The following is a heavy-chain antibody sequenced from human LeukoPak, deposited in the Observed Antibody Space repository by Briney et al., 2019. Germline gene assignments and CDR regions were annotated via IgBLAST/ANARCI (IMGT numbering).Heavy chain of an antibody. Sequence: SETLSLTCAVYGGSFTKHQWSWIRQPPGKGLEWIGAINDGGSTNYNPSLKSRVTISVDTSMNQFSLRLTSVTAADTAVYYCASLLAWGSGRGGWGQGTLVTVSS. CDR1: GGSFTKHQ. V-gene: IGHV4-34*01. J-gene: IGHJ4*02. CDR3: ASLLAWGSGRGG. CDR2: INDGGST. D-gene: IGHD3-16*01.